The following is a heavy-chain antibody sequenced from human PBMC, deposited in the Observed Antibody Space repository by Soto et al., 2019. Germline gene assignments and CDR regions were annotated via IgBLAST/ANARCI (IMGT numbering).Heavy chain of an antibody. V-gene: IGHV1-18*01. CDR2: ISAYNDNP. CDR1: GYTFTNYG. Sequence: QVQLVQSGAEVKKPGASVKVSCKASGYTFTNYGISWVRQAPGQGLEWLGWISAYNDNPYYSDNLQGRVTMTTDTSTRPGHMELRSLRSDYTAAYYFAREMTELWQDSWGQGTVLTVSS. D-gene: IGHD3-10*01. CDR3: AREMTELWQDS. J-gene: IGHJ4*02.